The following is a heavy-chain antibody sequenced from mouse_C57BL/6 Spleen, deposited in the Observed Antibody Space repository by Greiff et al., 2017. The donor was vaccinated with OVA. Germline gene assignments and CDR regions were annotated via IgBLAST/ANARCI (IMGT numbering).Heavy chain of an antibody. CDR3: TRRGSLDY. D-gene: IGHD6-1*01. V-gene: IGHV1-15*01. CDR1: GYTFTDYE. J-gene: IGHJ2*01. CDR2: IDPETGGT. Sequence: QVQLKESGAELVRPGASVTLSCEASGYTFTDYEMHWVKQTPVHGLEWIGAIDPETGGTAYNQKFKGKAILTADKSSSTAYMELRSLTSEDSAVYYCTRRGSLDYWGQGTTLTVSS.